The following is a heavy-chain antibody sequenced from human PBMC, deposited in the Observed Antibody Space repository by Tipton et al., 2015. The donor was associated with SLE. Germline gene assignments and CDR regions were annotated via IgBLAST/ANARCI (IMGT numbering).Heavy chain of an antibody. V-gene: IGHV3-23*01. J-gene: IGHJ4*02. CDR2: ISASGGNT. CDR3: VRDVYWAFDS. D-gene: IGHD1-26*01. Sequence: SLRLSCAASGFTFSSNAMSWVRQAPGKGPEWVSAISASGGNTYYADSVQGRFTISRDNARNSLYLQMNSLRVEDTAVYYCVRDVYWAFDSWGQGTRVTVSS. CDR1: GFTFSSNA.